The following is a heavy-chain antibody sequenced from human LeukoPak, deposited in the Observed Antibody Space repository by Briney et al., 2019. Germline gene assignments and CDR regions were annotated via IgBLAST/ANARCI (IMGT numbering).Heavy chain of an antibody. CDR2: INPNSGGT. D-gene: IGHD3-10*02. V-gene: IGHV1-2*02. CDR3: ARMLRKENWFDP. CDR1: GYTFTGYY. J-gene: IGHJ5*02. Sequence: ASVKVSCKASGYTFTGYYMHWVRQAPGQGLEWMGWINPNSGGTNYAQKFQGRVAMTRDTSISTAYMELSRLRSDDTAVYYCARMLRKENWFDPWGQGTLVTVSS.